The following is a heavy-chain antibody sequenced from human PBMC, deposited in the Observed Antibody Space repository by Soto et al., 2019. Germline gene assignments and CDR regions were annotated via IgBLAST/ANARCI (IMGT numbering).Heavy chain of an antibody. J-gene: IGHJ6*03. CDR2: ISSSGSTI. D-gene: IGHD5-12*01. V-gene: IGHV3-11*01. CDR3: ARERGEYSGYDPLDYYYYYMDV. Sequence: GGSLRLSCAASGFTFSDYYMSWIRQAPGKGLEWVSYISSSGSTIYYADSVKGRFTISRDNAKNSLYLQMNSLRAEDTAVYYCARERGEYSGYDPLDYYYYYMDVWGKGTTVTVSS. CDR1: GFTFSDYY.